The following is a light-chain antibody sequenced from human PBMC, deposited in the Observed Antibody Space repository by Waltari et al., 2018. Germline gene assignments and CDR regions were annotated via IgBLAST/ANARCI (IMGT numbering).Light chain of an antibody. Sequence: EIVLTQSPDFQSVTPKEKVTITCRASQSIGGSLHWYQQKPDQSPRLLVKYASQSISGVPSRFSGIGYGTDFTRTINSLETECAATYYCHQSNSLPRTFGRGTRLEIK. CDR1: QSIGGS. CDR2: YAS. V-gene: IGKV6-21*02. CDR3: HQSNSLPRT. J-gene: IGKJ2*01.